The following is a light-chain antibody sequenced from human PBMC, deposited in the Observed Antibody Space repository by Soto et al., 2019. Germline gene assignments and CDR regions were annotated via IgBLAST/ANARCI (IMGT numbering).Light chain of an antibody. CDR3: AAWDDSLTALYV. V-gene: IGLV1-44*01. CDR2: SNN. Sequence: QSVLTQPPSASGTPGQRVTISCSGSSSNIGSNTVNWYQQLPGTAPKLLIYSNNQRPSGVPDRFSGSKSGTSASLAISGLQSEDEADYYCAAWDDSLTALYVFGPGSKVAVL. CDR1: SSNIGSNT. J-gene: IGLJ1*01.